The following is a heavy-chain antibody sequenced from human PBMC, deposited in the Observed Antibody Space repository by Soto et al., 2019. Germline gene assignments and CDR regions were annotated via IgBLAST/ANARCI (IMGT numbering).Heavy chain of an antibody. V-gene: IGHV3-7*01. CDR3: ARDSGYGSGSAVTRYLDC. J-gene: IGHJ4*03. D-gene: IGHD3-10*01. CDR1: GFTLRSYW. CDR2: IKTDASEK. Sequence: EEQLVASGGGLVQPGGSLRLSCAASGFTLRSYWMSWVRRAPGKVLEWLATIKTDASEKENVDSVKGRFTVSRDNAKTSLYLQMDSLRAEATAVYYGARDSGYGSGSAVTRYLDCWGRGTLVPVTS.